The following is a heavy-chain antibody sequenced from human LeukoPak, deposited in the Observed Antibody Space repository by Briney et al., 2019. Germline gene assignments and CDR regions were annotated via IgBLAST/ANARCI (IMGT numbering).Heavy chain of an antibody. Sequence: SETLSLTCTVSGGSISSYYWSWIRQPPGKGLEWIGYIYYSGTTNYNPSLKSRVTISVDTSQNQFSLKLNSVTAADTAVYYCASGHYYDSSGYYAKNFAYWGQGTLVTVSS. CDR1: GGSISSYY. V-gene: IGHV4-59*01. CDR3: ASGHYYDSSGYYAKNFAY. CDR2: IYYSGTT. J-gene: IGHJ4*02. D-gene: IGHD3-22*01.